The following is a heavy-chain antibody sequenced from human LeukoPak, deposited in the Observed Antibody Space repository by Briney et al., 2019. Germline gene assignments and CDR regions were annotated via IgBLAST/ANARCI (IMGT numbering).Heavy chain of an antibody. CDR2: ISYDGSNK. CDR3: AKDNLLAQSDSTLGENHFDY. J-gene: IGHJ4*02. V-gene: IGHV3-30*18. Sequence: GGSLRLSCAASGFTFSSYGMHWVRQAPGKGLEWVAVISYDGSNKYYADSVKGRFTISRDNSKNTLDLQMSSLRAEDTALYYCAKDNLLAQSDSTLGENHFDYWGQGTLVTVSS. CDR1: GFTFSSYG. D-gene: IGHD2/OR15-2a*01.